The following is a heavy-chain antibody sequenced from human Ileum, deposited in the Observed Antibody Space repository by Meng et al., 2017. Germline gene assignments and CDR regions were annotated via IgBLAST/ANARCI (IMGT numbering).Heavy chain of an antibody. CDR1: SGSISSNTY. J-gene: IGHJ4*02. V-gene: IGHV4-4*02. CDR3: ARHGGYSQDF. Sequence: GQLQGSGPGLVRPSGTLSPTCAVSSGSISSNTYWSWVRQPPGKGLEWIGQISHSGSAYYNPSLKSRVTMSVDKSKSQFSLMLTSVTAADTAIYYCARHGGYSQDFWGQGTLVTVSS. D-gene: IGHD4-23*01. CDR2: ISHSGSA.